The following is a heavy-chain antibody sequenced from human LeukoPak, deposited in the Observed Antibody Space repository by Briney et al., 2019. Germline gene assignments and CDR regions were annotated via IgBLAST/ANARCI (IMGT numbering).Heavy chain of an antibody. J-gene: IGHJ4*02. D-gene: IGHD3-22*01. V-gene: IGHV1-8*01. Sequence: ASVKVSCKASGYTFTSYDINWVRQATGQGLEWMGWMNPNSGNTGYAQKFQGRVTMTRNTSISTAYMELSSLRSEDTAVYYCARVAYDSSGYFLTSVDYWGQGTLVTVSS. CDR2: MNPNSGNT. CDR3: ARVAYDSSGYFLTSVDY. CDR1: GYTFTSYD.